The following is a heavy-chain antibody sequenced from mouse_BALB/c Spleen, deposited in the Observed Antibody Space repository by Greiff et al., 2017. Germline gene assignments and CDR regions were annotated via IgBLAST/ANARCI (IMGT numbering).Heavy chain of an antibody. V-gene: IGHV2-9*02. D-gene: IGHD2-2*01. CDR2: IWAGGGT. Sequence: QVQLKESGPGLVAPSQSLSITCTVSGFSLTSSGVHWVRQPPGKGLEWLGVIWAGGGTNYNSALMSRLSISKDNSKSQVFLKMNSLQTDDTAMYYCARDQSGYDGGFAYWGQGTLVTVSA. CDR3: ARDQSGYDGGFAY. J-gene: IGHJ3*01. CDR1: GFSLTSSG.